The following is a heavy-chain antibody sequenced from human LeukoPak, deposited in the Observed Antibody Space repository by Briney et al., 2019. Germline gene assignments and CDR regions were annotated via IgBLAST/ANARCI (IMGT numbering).Heavy chain of an antibody. Sequence: SQTLSLTCTVSGGSISSGSYYWSRIRQPAGKGLEWIGRIYTSGSTNYNPSLKSRVTISVDMSKNQFSLKLSSVTAADTAVYYCARTTEGGYTYDYFYYYYVDVWGKGTTVTISS. CDR3: ARTTEGGYTYDYFYYYYVDV. D-gene: IGHD5-18*01. CDR2: IYTSGST. J-gene: IGHJ6*03. V-gene: IGHV4-61*02. CDR1: GGSISSGSYY.